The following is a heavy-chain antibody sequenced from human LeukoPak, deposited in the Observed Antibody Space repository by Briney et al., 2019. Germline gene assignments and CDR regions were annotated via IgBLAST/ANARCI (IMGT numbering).Heavy chain of an antibody. V-gene: IGHV3-33*01. CDR3: AREVPTSRDFDY. J-gene: IGHJ4*02. CDR1: GFTFSSYG. CDR2: IWYDGSNK. Sequence: GGSLRLSCAASGFTFSSYGMHWVRQAPGKGLEGVAVIWYDGSNKYYADSVKGRFTISRDNSKNTLYLQMNSLRAEDTAVYYCAREVPTSRDFDYWGQGTLVTVSS. D-gene: IGHD3-10*01.